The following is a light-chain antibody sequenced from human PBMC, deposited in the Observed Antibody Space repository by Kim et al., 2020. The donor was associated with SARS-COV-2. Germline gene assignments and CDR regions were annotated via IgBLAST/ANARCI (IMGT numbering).Light chain of an antibody. CDR1: NSNIGSNT. CDR3: AAWDDSLNGWV. J-gene: IGLJ3*02. Sequence: GLRITISCSGSNSNIGSNTANWYQQLPGTAPKVLIYNVNKRPSGVPDRVSGSKSGTSASLAISGLQSEDEADYYCAAWDDSLNGWVFGGGTQLTVL. CDR2: NVN. V-gene: IGLV1-44*01.